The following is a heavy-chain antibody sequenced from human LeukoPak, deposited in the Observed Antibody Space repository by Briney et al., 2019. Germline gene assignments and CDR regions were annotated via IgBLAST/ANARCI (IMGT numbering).Heavy chain of an antibody. V-gene: IGHV3-30*02. CDR2: IRYDGSYR. CDR1: GFTFSSYG. J-gene: IGHJ4*02. CDR3: TTPSLRYNRRGLDY. D-gene: IGHD1-14*01. Sequence: PGGSLRLSCAASGFTFSSYGIHWVRQAPGKGLEWVAVIRYDGSYRYYADSVKGRLTISRDNSKHTLYLQMNSLKTEDTAVYYCTTPSLRYNRRGLDYWGQGTLVTVSS.